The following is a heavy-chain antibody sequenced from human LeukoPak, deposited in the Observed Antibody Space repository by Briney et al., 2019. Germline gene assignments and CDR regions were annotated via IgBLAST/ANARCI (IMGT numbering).Heavy chain of an antibody. CDR2: ISYDGSNK. D-gene: IGHD4-17*01. V-gene: IGHV3-30*04. CDR3: ARDRGGTTVTTFDY. J-gene: IGHJ4*02. CDR1: GFTFSSYA. Sequence: GGSLRLSCAASGFTFSSYAMHWVRQAPGKGLEWVAVISYDGSNKYYADSVKGRFTISRDNSKNTLYLQMNSLRAEDTAVYYCARDRGGTTVTTFDYWGQGTLVTVSS.